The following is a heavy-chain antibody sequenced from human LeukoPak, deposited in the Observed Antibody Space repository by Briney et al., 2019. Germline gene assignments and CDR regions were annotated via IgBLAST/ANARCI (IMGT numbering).Heavy chain of an antibody. J-gene: IGHJ4*02. CDR3: ARRYYDSSGYYFDY. CDR2: IYPGDSDT. CDR1: GYIFTSYW. V-gene: IGHV5-51*01. Sequence: GESLKISCKGSGYIFTSYWIGWVRQLPGKGLEWMGIIYPGDSDTRYSPSFQGQVTISADKSISTAYLQWSSLKASDTAMHYCARRYYDSSGYYFDYWGQGTLVTVSS. D-gene: IGHD3-22*01.